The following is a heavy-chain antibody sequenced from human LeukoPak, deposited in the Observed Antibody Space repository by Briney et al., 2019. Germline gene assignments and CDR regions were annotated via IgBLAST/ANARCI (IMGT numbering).Heavy chain of an antibody. Sequence: PGGSLRLSCAASGFTFSSSTMNWVRQAPGKGLEWVSFISSSSSTIYYADSVKGRFTISRDNVKDSLYLQMNSLRAEDTAVYYCARARRIAAAGGDAFDIWGQGTMVTVSS. D-gene: IGHD6-13*01. CDR3: ARARRIAAAGGDAFDI. CDR2: ISSSSSTI. CDR1: GFTFSSST. V-gene: IGHV3-48*01. J-gene: IGHJ3*02.